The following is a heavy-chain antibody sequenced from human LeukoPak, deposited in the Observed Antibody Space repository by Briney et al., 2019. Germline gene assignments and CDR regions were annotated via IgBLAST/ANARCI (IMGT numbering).Heavy chain of an antibody. CDR1: GFTFSSYA. V-gene: IGHV3-23*01. CDR2: ISGSGGST. J-gene: IGHJ4*02. CDR3: XKXXVVXGXDFDY. Sequence: GGSLRLSCAASGFTFSSYAMSWVRQAPGKGLEWVSAISGSGGSTYYADSVKGRFTISRDNSKNTLYLQMNSLVAEDTVVYYGXKXXVVXGXDFDYXXQGXLVTVSS.